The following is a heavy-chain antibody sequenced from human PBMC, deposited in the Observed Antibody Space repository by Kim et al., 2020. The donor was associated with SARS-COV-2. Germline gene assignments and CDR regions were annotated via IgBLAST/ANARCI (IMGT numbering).Heavy chain of an antibody. D-gene: IGHD1-26*01. V-gene: IGHV1-3*04. CDR3: ARWEGGVDY. CDR2: IITGNGNT. Sequence: ASVKVSCKGSGYAFITYSMHWVRQAPGQRLEWMGWIITGNGNTKYSRKFQGRVTITRDTSASTAYMELSSLTSEDTAVYYCARWEGGVDYWGQGTLVTVS. CDR1: GYAFITYS. J-gene: IGHJ4*02.